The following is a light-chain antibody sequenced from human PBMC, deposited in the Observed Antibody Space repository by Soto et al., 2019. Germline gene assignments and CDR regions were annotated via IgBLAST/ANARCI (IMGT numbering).Light chain of an antibody. CDR1: QSSNVW. CDR3: QQYDDYPLS. Sequence: DIQMTQSPFNLSASVGDKVTITCRASQSSNVWMAWYQQKPGKVPNLLIYDASSLESGVPSRFSGSGSGTEFTLTISGLQPDDFAVYYCQQYDDYPLSFGPGTKLEIK. J-gene: IGKJ2*01. V-gene: IGKV1-5*01. CDR2: DAS.